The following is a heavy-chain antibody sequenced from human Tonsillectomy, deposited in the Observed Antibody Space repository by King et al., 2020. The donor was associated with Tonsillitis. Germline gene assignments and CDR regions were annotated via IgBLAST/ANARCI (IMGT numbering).Heavy chain of an antibody. D-gene: IGHD4-17*01. CDR1: GGSISSGGYY. CDR2: IHYSGRT. J-gene: IGHJ4*02. Sequence: VQLQESGPGLVKPSQTLSLTCTVSGGSISSGGYYWSWIRPPPGKGLEWIGYIHYSGRTYYTPSLKSRVTILVYTSKNQFSLKLSSVTAADTAVYYCARDGNDYGDYSSPLRFDYWGQGTLVTVSS. V-gene: IGHV4-31*03. CDR3: ARDGNDYGDYSSPLRFDY.